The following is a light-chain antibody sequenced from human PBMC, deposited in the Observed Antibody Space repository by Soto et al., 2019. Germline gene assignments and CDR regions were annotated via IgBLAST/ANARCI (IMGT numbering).Light chain of an antibody. CDR3: CSYAGSNNLI. V-gene: IGLV2-11*01. J-gene: IGLJ2*01. CDR1: SSDVGGYNF. CDR2: NVI. Sequence: QSALTQPRSVSGSPGQSVTISCTGTSSDVGGYNFVSWYQHHPGKAPKLMIYNVIQRPSGVPDRFSASKSGNTASLTISGLQAEDEADYYCCSYAGSNNLIFGGGTKVTVL.